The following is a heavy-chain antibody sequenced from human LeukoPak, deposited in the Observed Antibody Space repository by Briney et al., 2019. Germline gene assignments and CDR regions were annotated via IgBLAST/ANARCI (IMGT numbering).Heavy chain of an antibody. V-gene: IGHV3-7*01. CDR2: ITQDGSEN. CDR3: TKGRSNHY. CDR1: GFTFSDFW. D-gene: IGHD3-10*01. J-gene: IGHJ4*02. Sequence: GGSLRLSCAASGFTFSDFWMGWVRQAPGKGLEWVANITQDGSENYYVDSVKGRFTISRDNAKNSLYLQMNSLRAEDTAVYYCTKGRSNHYWGQGTLVTVST.